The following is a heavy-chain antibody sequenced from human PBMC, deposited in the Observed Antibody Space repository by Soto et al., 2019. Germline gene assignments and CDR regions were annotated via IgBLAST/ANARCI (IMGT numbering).Heavy chain of an antibody. CDR1: GFTVSSNY. Sequence: EVQLVESGGGLIQPGGSLRLSCAASGFTVSSNYMSWVRQAPGKGLEWVSVIYSGGSTYYADSVKGRFTISRDSSKNTLYLQMNRLGAGDTAVYYCARAPRMGGGGYYYYGMDVWGQGTTVTVSS. CDR2: IYSGGST. V-gene: IGHV3-53*01. D-gene: IGHD3-16*01. CDR3: ARAPRMGGGGYYYYGMDV. J-gene: IGHJ6*02.